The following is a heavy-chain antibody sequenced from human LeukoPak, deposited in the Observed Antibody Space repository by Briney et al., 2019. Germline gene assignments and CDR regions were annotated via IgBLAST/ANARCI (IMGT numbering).Heavy chain of an antibody. CDR3: AKGHIPNWFDP. D-gene: IGHD2-2*02. Sequence: SETLSLTCAVSGGSISSQNWWSWVRQPPGKGLEWIGEIFHSGSTHYNPSLKSRVTISVDKSKNQFSLNLSSVTAADTAVYYCAKGHIPNWFDPWGQGTLVTVSS. J-gene: IGHJ5*02. CDR1: GGSISSQNW. CDR2: IFHSGST. V-gene: IGHV4-4*02.